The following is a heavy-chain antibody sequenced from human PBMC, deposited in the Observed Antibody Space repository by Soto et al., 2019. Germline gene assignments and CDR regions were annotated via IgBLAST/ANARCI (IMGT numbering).Heavy chain of an antibody. D-gene: IGHD3-10*01. Sequence: PSETLSLTCAVSGGSISSTNWWRWVRQTPGKGLEWIGDIYHSGSTNYNPSLKSRVTISVDTSKNQFSLKLSSVTAADTAVYYCVFGSPTHWFDPWGQGTLVTVSS. V-gene: IGHV4-4*02. J-gene: IGHJ5*02. CDR3: VFGSPTHWFDP. CDR1: GGSISSTNW. CDR2: IYHSGST.